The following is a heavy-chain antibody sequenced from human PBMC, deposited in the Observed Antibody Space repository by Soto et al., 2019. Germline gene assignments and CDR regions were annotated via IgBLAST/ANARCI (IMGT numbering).Heavy chain of an antibody. CDR1: GFTFSSYA. Sequence: HPGGSLRLSCAASGFTFSSYAMSWVRQAPGKGLEWVSTISGSGGSTYYADSVKGRFTISRDNSKNTLYLQMNSLRAEDTAVYYCAKGPLVIAVAGSDYWGQGTLVTVSS. D-gene: IGHD6-19*01. J-gene: IGHJ4*02. CDR2: ISGSGGST. V-gene: IGHV3-23*01. CDR3: AKGPLVIAVAGSDY.